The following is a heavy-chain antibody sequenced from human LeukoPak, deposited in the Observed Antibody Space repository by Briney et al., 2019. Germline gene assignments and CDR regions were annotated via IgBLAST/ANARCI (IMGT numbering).Heavy chain of an antibody. D-gene: IGHD3-10*01. Sequence: PGGSLRLSCAASGFTFSSYAMSWVRRAPGKGLEWVSAISGSGGSTYYADSVKGRFTISRDNSKNTLYLQMNSLRAEDTAVYYCAKGQYGSGSYYTGGFDYWGQGTLVTVSS. CDR1: GFTFSSYA. CDR2: ISGSGGST. J-gene: IGHJ4*02. CDR3: AKGQYGSGSYYTGGFDY. V-gene: IGHV3-23*01.